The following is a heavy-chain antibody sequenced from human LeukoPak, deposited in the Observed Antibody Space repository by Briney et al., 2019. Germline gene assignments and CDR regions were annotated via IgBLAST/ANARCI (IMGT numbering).Heavy chain of an antibody. V-gene: IGHV3-48*02. Sequence: GGSLRLSCAASGFTFSSYSMNWVRQAPGKGLEWVSYISSSSSTIYYADSVKGRFTISRDNDKNSLYLQMNSLRDEDTAVYYCARGQDIVVVPAAIFGYYYYGMDVWGQGTTVTVSS. CDR1: GFTFSSYS. J-gene: IGHJ6*02. CDR2: ISSSSSTI. CDR3: ARGQDIVVVPAAIFGYYYYGMDV. D-gene: IGHD2-2*02.